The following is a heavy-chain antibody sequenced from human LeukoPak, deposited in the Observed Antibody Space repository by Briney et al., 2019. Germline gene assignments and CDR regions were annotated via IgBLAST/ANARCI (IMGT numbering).Heavy chain of an antibody. CDR3: TTDTFGARAS. CDR2: INEDGSST. D-gene: IGHD3-10*01. V-gene: IGHV3-74*01. CDR1: GYTFSRYW. J-gene: IGHJ4*02. Sequence: PGGSLRLSCAASGYTFSRYWMHWVSQGPGEGLVWVSRINEDGSSTSYAESVGGRFTISRDNAKNTLYLQMNSLRAEDAAVYYCTTDTFGARASWGQGTLVTVSS.